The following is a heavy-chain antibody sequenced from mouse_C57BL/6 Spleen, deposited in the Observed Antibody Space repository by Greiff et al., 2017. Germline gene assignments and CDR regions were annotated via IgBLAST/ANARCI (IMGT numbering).Heavy chain of an antibody. J-gene: IGHJ4*01. D-gene: IGHD3-2*02. CDR2: INPSTGGT. Sequence: VQLQQSGPELVKPGASVKISCKASGYSFTGYYMNWVKQSPEKSLEWIGEINPSTGGTTYNQKFKAKATLTVDKSSSTAYMQLKSLTSEDSAVYYCARGTAQAKGAMDYWGQGTSVTVSS. V-gene: IGHV1-42*01. CDR1: GYSFTGYY. CDR3: ARGTAQAKGAMDY.